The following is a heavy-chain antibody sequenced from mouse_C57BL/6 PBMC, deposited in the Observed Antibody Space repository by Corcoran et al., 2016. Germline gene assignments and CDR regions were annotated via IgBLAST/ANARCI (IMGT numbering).Heavy chain of an antibody. D-gene: IGHD4-1*01. CDR1: GYTFTTYG. Sequence: QIQLVQCGPELKKPGETVKISCKASGYTFTTYGMSWVKQAPGKGLKWMGWINTYSGVPTYADDFKGRFAFSLETSASTAYLQINNLKNEDTATYFCARGNWDSFDYWGQGTTLTVSS. CDR2: INTYSGVP. V-gene: IGHV9-3*01. CDR3: ARGNWDSFDY. J-gene: IGHJ2*01.